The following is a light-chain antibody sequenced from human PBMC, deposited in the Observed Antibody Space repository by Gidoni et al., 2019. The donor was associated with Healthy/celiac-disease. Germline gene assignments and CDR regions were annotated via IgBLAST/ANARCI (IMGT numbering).Light chain of an antibody. CDR3: QQSYSTPPYT. Sequence: DIQRTKSPSSLSASVGDRVTITCRASQSISSYLNWYQQKPGKAPKLLIYAASSLQSGVPSRFSGSGSGTDFTLTISSLQPEDFATYYCQQSYSTPPYTFGQGTKLEIK. V-gene: IGKV1-39*01. CDR2: AAS. CDR1: QSISSY. J-gene: IGKJ2*01.